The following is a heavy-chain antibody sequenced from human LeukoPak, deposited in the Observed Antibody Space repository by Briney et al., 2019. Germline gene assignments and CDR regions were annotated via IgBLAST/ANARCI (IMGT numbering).Heavy chain of an antibody. CDR2: ISGSGGST. CDR1: GFTFSRYA. J-gene: IGHJ3*02. Sequence: PGGSLRLSCAASGFTFSRYAMSWVRQAPGKGLEWVSAISGSGGSTYHADSVKGRFTISRDNSKNTLYLQINSLRADDTAVYYCAKAPSSIMADAFDIWGQGTMVTVSS. CDR3: AKAPSSIMADAFDI. D-gene: IGHD3-16*01. V-gene: IGHV3-23*01.